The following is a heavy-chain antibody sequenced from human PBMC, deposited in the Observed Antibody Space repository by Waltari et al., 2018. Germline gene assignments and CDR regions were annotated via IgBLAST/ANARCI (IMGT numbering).Heavy chain of an antibody. Sequence: EVQLLESGGGLVQPGGSLRLSCAASGFTFSSYAMSWVRQAPGTGLEWVSAISGSGGSTYYADSVKGRFTISRDNSKNTLYLQMNSLRAEDTAVYYCAKSPRWFGRAPRDPYYYYMDVWGKGTTVTVSS. CDR3: AKSPRWFGRAPRDPYYYYMDV. J-gene: IGHJ6*03. CDR2: ISGSGGST. D-gene: IGHD3-10*01. V-gene: IGHV3-23*01. CDR1: GFTFSSYA.